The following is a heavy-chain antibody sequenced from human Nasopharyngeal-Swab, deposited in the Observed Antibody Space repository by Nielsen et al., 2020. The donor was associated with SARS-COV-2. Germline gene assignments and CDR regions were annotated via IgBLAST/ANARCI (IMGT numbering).Heavy chain of an antibody. D-gene: IGHD2-8*01. Sequence: ASVKVSCKASGYTFTGYYMHWVRQAPGQGLEWMGWINPNSGGTNYAQKFQGWVTMTRDTPISTAYMELSRLRSDDTAVYYCARGPGGYCTNGVCPNYYYMDVWGKGTTVTVSS. V-gene: IGHV1-2*04. CDR1: GYTFTGYY. CDR2: INPNSGGT. J-gene: IGHJ6*03. CDR3: ARGPGGYCTNGVCPNYYYMDV.